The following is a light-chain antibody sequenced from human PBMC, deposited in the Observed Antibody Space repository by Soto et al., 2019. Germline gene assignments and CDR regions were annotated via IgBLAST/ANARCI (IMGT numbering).Light chain of an antibody. CDR1: QSVSSN. Sequence: ILMTQSPATLSVSPVEIATLSCRASQSVSSNLAWYQQKPGQPPRLLIYDTSNRATGIPARFSGSRSGTDFTLTISSLEPEDFGVYFCHQRNKFGQGTRLEI. CDR3: HQRNK. CDR2: DTS. J-gene: IGKJ5*01. V-gene: IGKV3-11*01.